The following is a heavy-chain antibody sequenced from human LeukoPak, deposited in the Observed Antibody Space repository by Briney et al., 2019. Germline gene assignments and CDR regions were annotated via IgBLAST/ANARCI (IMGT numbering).Heavy chain of an antibody. CDR3: ARAIAPPITMVRRVIGTFDY. V-gene: IGHV3-21*01. Sequence: GGSLRLSCAASGFTFSSYSMNWVRQAPGKGLEWVSSISSSSSYIYYADSVKGRFTISRDNAKNSLYLQMNSLRAEDTAVYYCARAIAPPITMVRRVIGTFDYWGQGTLVTVSS. J-gene: IGHJ4*02. D-gene: IGHD3-10*01. CDR2: ISSSSSYI. CDR1: GFTFSSYS.